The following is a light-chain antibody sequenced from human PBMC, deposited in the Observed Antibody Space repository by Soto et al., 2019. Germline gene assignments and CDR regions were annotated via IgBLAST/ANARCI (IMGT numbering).Light chain of an antibody. CDR3: SSYAGSNNFV. CDR1: SSDVGGYNS. V-gene: IGLV2-8*01. CDR2: EVS. J-gene: IGLJ1*01. Sequence: QSALTQPPSASGSPGQSVTISCTGTSSDVGGYNSVSWYQQHPGKAPKPMIYEVSKRPSGVPDRFSGSKSGNTASLTVSGLQAEDEADYYCSSYAGSNNFVFGTGTKVTVL.